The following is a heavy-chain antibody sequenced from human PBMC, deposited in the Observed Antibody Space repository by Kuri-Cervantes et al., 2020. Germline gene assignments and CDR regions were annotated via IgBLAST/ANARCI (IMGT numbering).Heavy chain of an antibody. V-gene: IGHV1-18*01. CDR2: ISAYNGNT. CDR1: GYTFTSYG. Sequence: ASVKVSCKASGYTFTSYGISWVRQAPGQGLEWMGWISAYNGNTNYAQKFQGRVTMTRNTSISTAYMELSNLRSEDTAVYYCARELKASYYYYGMDVWGQGTTVTVSS. CDR3: ARELKASYYYYGMDV. J-gene: IGHJ6*02.